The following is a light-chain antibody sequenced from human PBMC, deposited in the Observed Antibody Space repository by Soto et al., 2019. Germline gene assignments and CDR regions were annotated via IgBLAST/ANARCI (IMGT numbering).Light chain of an antibody. CDR2: AAS. CDR3: QQYGSSSYT. CDR1: QSISSSY. V-gene: IGKV3-20*01. J-gene: IGKJ2*01. Sequence: EIVLTQSPGTLSLSPGERATLSCRASQSISSSYLAWYQRKPGQAPRLLIYAASSRATGIPDRFSSSGSGTDFTLTISRLEPEDFAVYYCQQYGSSSYTFGQGTQLEIK.